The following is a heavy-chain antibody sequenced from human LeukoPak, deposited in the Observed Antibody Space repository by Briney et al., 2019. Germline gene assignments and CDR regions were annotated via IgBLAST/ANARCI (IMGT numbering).Heavy chain of an antibody. D-gene: IGHD5-24*01. CDR3: VSSGGDGYNSWFDP. J-gene: IGHJ5*02. CDR2: IYYSGNT. Sequence: SETLSLTCTVSVGSISSYYWSWIRQPPGKGLEWIGYIYYSGNTIYNPSLESQVTISVDTSKYQFSLNLNSVTAGDTAGYYGVSSGGDGYNSWFDPWGQGTLVTVSS. V-gene: IGHV4-59*08. CDR1: VGSISSYY.